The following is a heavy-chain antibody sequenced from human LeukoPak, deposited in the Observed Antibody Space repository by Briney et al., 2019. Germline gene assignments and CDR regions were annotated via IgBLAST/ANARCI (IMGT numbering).Heavy chain of an antibody. CDR3: ATMLRGIIVPRFDD. V-gene: IGHV1-24*01. J-gene: IGHJ4*02. Sequence: ASVKVSCKVSGFTLSELSLHWVRQAPGKGLEWMGGFDPEDGETIYAQNFQDRVTMTDDTSTDTAYMGLRSLRSEDTAVYYCATMLRGIIVPRFDDWGQGTLVIVSS. CDR2: FDPEDGET. D-gene: IGHD3-10*01. CDR1: GFTLSELS.